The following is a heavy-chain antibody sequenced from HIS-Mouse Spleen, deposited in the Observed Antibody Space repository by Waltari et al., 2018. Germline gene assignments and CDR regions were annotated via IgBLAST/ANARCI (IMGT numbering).Heavy chain of an antibody. CDR1: GFTFSSYW. D-gene: IGHD3-9*01. V-gene: IGHV3-7*01. Sequence: EVQLVESGGGLVQPGGSLRLSCAASGFTFSSYWMSWVRQAPGKGLEWVANIKQDGSGKYYLDSVKGRFTISRDNAKNSLYLQMNSLRAEDTAVYYCARGKDDILTGYTYYFDYWGQGTLVTVSS. J-gene: IGHJ4*02. CDR3: ARGKDDILTGYTYYFDY. CDR2: IKQDGSGK.